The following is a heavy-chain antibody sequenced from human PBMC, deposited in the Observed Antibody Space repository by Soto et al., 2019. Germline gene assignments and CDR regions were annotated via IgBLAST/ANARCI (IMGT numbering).Heavy chain of an antibody. V-gene: IGHV3-53*01. Sequence: EVQLVESGGGLIQPGGSLRLSCAASGFTVSSNYMSWVRQAPGKGLEWVSVIYSGGSTYYADSVKGRFTISRDNSKNTLYLQMNSLRAEDTAVYYCAKELGSWSGWPFDYWGQGTLVTVSS. J-gene: IGHJ4*02. CDR2: IYSGGST. CDR3: AKELGSWSGWPFDY. CDR1: GFTVSSNY. D-gene: IGHD3-3*01.